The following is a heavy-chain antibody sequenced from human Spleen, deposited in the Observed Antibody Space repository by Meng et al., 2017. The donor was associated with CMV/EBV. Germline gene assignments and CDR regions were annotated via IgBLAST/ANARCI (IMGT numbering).Heavy chain of an antibody. D-gene: IGHD3-22*01. J-gene: IGHJ6*02. CDR2: ISYDGSNK. CDR3: ESATGRVVVSGMDV. CDR1: GFTFSSYA. Sequence: GESLKISCAASGFTFSSYAMHWVRQAPGKGLEWVAVISYDGSNKYYADSVKGRFTISRDNSKNTLYLQMNSLRAEDTALYYCESATGRVVVSGMDVWGQGTTVTVSS. V-gene: IGHV3-30-3*01.